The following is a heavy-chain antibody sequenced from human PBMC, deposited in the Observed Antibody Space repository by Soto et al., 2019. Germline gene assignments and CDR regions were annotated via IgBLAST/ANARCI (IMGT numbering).Heavy chain of an antibody. J-gene: IGHJ4*02. D-gene: IGHD6-13*01. CDR1: GYY. Sequence: GYYWTWIRQPPGKGLEGIVCIFYSVSTDYNPSLKSRATISVDTSQNQFSLKLRSVTAADTAVYYCVDWYTSIWSNFDYWGQGTLVTVSS. CDR3: VDWYTSIWSNFDY. V-gene: IGHV4-61*08. CDR2: IFYSVST.